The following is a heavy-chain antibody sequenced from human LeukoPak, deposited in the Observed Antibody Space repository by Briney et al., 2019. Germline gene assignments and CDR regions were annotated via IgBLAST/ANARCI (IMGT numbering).Heavy chain of an antibody. J-gene: IGHJ4*02. CDR2: IWYDGSNK. D-gene: IGHD5-12*01. Sequence: PGRSLRLSCAASGFTFSSYGMHWVRQAPGKGLEWVAVIWYDGSNKYYADSVKGRFTISRDNSKNTLSLQMNSLRAEDTAVYYCAKDRLPGRDNKYYFDYWCKGTLVTVSS. CDR3: AKDRLPGRDNKYYFDY. CDR1: GFTFSSYG. V-gene: IGHV3-33*06.